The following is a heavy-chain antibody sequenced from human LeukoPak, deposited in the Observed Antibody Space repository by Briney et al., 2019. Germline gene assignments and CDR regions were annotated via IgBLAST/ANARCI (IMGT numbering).Heavy chain of an antibody. CDR3: ARVVAGTRIWYYFGY. V-gene: IGHV1-3*01. CDR2: INAGNGNS. Sequence: ASVKFSCKASGYTFTSYAMHWVRQAPGQRLAWMGWINAGNGNSKYSQKFQGRVTINRDTSASTAYMELSSLRSEDTAVYYGARVVAGTRIWYYFGYWGQGTLGTVSS. CDR1: GYTFTSYA. J-gene: IGHJ4*02. D-gene: IGHD6-19*01.